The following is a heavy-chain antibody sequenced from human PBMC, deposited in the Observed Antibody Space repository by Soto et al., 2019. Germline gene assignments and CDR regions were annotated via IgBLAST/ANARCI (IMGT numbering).Heavy chain of an antibody. J-gene: IGHJ6*03. Sequence: GGSLRLSCAASGFTFDDYAMHWVRQAPGKGLEWVSGISWNSGSIGYADSVKGRFTISRDNAKNSLYLQMNSLRAEDTALYYCAKATNYDFWSGSSLVPEHYYMDVWGKGTTVTVSS. V-gene: IGHV3-9*01. D-gene: IGHD3-3*01. CDR3: AKATNYDFWSGSSLVPEHYYMDV. CDR1: GFTFDDYA. CDR2: ISWNSGSI.